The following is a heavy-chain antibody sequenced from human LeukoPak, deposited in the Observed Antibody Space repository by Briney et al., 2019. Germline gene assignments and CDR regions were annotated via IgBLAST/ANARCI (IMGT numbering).Heavy chain of an antibody. J-gene: IGHJ4*02. D-gene: IGHD5-18*01. Sequence: ASVKVSCKASGYTLTELSMHWVRQAPGKGLEWMGGFDPEDGETICAQKFQGRVTMTEDTSTDTAYMELSSLRSEDTAVYYCATGAMALGVHFDYWGQGTLVTVSS. CDR1: GYTLTELS. CDR3: ATGAMALGVHFDY. V-gene: IGHV1-24*01. CDR2: FDPEDGET.